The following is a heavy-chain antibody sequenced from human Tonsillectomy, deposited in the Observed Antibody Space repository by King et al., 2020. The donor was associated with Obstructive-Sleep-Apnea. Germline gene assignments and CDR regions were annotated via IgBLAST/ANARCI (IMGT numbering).Heavy chain of an antibody. CDR2: INHSGST. CDR1: GGSISGCY. D-gene: IGHD5-18*01. V-gene: IGHV4-34*01. Sequence: VQLQQWGAGLLQPSETLSHTCAVYGGSISGCYWSWIRQPPGKGLEWIGEINHSGSTNYNPSLKSRVTISVDTSKNQLSLKLSTVTAADTAVYYCASWGYVDTAMGQDYWGQGTLVTVSS. J-gene: IGHJ4*02. CDR3: ASWGYVDTAMGQDY.